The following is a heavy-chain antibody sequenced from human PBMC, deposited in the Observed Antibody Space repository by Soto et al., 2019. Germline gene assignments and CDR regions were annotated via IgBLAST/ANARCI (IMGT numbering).Heavy chain of an antibody. J-gene: IGHJ4*02. Sequence: ASVKFSCKSSGYTFTSYAMHWVRQAPGQRLEWMGWINAGNGNTKYSQKFQGRVTITRDTSASTAYMELSSLRSEDTAVYYCAREVPTYYYDSSGYSAFDYWGQGTLVTVS. V-gene: IGHV1-3*01. CDR2: INAGNGNT. CDR3: AREVPTYYYDSSGYSAFDY. D-gene: IGHD3-22*01. CDR1: GYTFTSYA.